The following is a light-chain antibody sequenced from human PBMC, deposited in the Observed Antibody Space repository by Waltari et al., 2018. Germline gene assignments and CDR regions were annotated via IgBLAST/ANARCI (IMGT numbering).Light chain of an antibody. CDR2: AAS. CDR1: QTIDVY. CDR3: QQSLDSPYT. Sequence: DIQMTQSPSSLSASVGATVTIPCRASQTIDVYLNWYQQQPGKAPNLLIYAASTLLIGVPSRFSGFGSETEFTLTITGLQPEDFATYYCQQSLDSPYTFGQGTRLEI. J-gene: IGKJ2*01. V-gene: IGKV1-39*01.